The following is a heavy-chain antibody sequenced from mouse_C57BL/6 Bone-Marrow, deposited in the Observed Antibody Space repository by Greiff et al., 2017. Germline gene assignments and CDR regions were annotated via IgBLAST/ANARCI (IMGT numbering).Heavy chain of an antibody. CDR1: GFNIKGDY. CDR2: IDPEIGDT. CDR3: SSFDGNYFDF. Sequence: VQLQQSGAELVRPGASVKLSCTASGFNIKGDYIHWVKQRPEQGLEWSGWIDPEIGDTEYASKFQGKATITSDTSSNTAYLQLSSLTSEDTAVYYCSSFDGNYFDFWGQGTPLTVAS. D-gene: IGHD2-3*01. V-gene: IGHV14-4*01. J-gene: IGHJ2*01.